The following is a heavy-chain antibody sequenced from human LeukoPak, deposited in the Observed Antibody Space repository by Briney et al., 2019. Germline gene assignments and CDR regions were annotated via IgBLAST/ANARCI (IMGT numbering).Heavy chain of an antibody. Sequence: SETLSLTCTVSGGSISSSSYYWGWIRQPPGKGLEWIGSIYYSGSTYYNPSLKSRVTISVDTSKNQFSLKLSSVTAADTAVYYCASLGYCSGGSCYQGTEIDYWGQGTLVTVSS. D-gene: IGHD2-15*01. CDR3: ASLGYCSGGSCYQGTEIDY. J-gene: IGHJ4*02. CDR1: GGSISSSSYY. V-gene: IGHV4-39*01. CDR2: IYYSGST.